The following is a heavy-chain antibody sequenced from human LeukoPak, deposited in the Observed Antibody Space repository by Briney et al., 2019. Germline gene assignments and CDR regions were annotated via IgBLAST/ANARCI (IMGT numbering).Heavy chain of an antibody. V-gene: IGHV4-34*01. Sequence: SSETLSLTCAVYGGSFSGYYWSWIRQPPGKGLEWIGEINHSGSTNYNPSPKSRVTISVDTSKNQFSLKLSSVTAADTAVYYCARDDSWDFSWFDPWGQGTLVAVSS. CDR2: INHSGST. D-gene: IGHD3-22*01. J-gene: IGHJ5*02. CDR1: GGSFSGYY. CDR3: ARDDSWDFSWFDP.